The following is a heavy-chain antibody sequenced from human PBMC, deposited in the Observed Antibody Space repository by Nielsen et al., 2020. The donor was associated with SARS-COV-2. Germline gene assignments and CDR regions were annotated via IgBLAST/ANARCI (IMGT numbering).Heavy chain of an antibody. Sequence: SVKVSCKASGGTFSSYAISWVRQAPGQGLEWMGGIIPIFGTANYAQKFQGRVTFTRDTSASTAYMELSSLRFEDTAVYYCARERSREYGIDVWGQGTTVTVSS. V-gene: IGHV1-69*05. D-gene: IGHD1-26*01. J-gene: IGHJ6*02. CDR1: GGTFSSYA. CDR3: ARERSREYGIDV. CDR2: IIPIFGTA.